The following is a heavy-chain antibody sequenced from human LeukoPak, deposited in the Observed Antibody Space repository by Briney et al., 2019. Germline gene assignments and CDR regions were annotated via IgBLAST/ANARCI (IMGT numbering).Heavy chain of an antibody. D-gene: IGHD2-15*01. J-gene: IGHJ6*03. CDR2: IYHSGST. V-gene: IGHV4-38-2*01. CDR1: GYSISSGYY. Sequence: PSETLSLTCAVSGYSISSGYYWGWIRQPPGKGLEWIGSIYHSGSTYYNPSLKSRVTISVDTSKNQFSLKLSSVTAADTAVYYCASAVVAATRKDYYYMDVWGKGTTVTVSS. CDR3: ASAVVAATRKDYYYMDV.